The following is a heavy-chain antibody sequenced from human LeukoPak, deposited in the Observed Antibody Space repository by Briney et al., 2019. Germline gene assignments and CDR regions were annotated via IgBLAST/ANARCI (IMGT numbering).Heavy chain of an antibody. V-gene: IGHV3-49*04. CDR1: GFTFSSYA. D-gene: IGHD1-1*01. CDR2: IRSKAYGETA. Sequence: GGSLRLSCAASGFTFSSYAMSWVRQAPGKGLEWVGFIRSKAYGETADYAASVKGRFTISRDDSKAIAYLQMNSLKTEDTAVYHCTRDRGAYNLYDYWGQGTLVTVSS. CDR3: TRDRGAYNLYDY. J-gene: IGHJ4*02.